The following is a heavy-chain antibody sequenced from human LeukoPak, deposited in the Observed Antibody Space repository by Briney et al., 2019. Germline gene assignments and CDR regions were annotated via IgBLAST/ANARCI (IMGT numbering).Heavy chain of an antibody. CDR3: ARHYFYDTFDY. V-gene: IGHV4-39*01. Sequence: SDTLSLTCTVSGCSISRNTYYWGWLPQPPGKGLMGIGSLYYSGSTYYSPSLKSRVTISVDTSKNQFSLKLSSVTAADTAVYYCARHYFYDTFDYWGQGTLVTVSS. CDR2: LYYSGST. CDR1: GCSISRNTYY. J-gene: IGHJ4*02. D-gene: IGHD3-22*01.